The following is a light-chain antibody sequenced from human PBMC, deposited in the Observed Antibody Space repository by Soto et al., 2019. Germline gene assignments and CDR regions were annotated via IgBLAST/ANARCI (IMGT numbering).Light chain of an antibody. CDR3: QQYGTSPWA. V-gene: IGKV3-20*01. J-gene: IGKJ1*01. Sequence: EIVLTQFPGTLSLSPGERATLSCRASQSVGRNYAAWYQQKPGQAPRVIIYAASNRASGIPDRFSGSGSGSDCTLTISRLEPEDFAVYYCQQYGTSPWAFGQGTKVEIK. CDR2: AAS. CDR1: QSVGRNY.